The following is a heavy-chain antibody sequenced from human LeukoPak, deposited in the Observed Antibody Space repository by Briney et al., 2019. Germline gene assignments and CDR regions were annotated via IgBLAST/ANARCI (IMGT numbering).Heavy chain of an antibody. V-gene: IGHV4-34*01. D-gene: IGHD5-12*01. CDR1: GGSFSGYY. Sequence: SETLSLTCAVYGGSFSGYYWSWLRQPPGKGLEWIGEINHSGSTNYNPSLKSRVTISVDTSKNQFSLQLSSVTAADTAMYYCAGGRGYGFFDPWGQGTLVTVSS. CDR3: AGGRGYGFFDP. J-gene: IGHJ5*02. CDR2: INHSGST.